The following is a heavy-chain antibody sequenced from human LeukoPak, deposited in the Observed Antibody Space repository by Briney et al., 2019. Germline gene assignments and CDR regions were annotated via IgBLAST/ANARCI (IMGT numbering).Heavy chain of an antibody. CDR1: GYSFTTYW. Sequence: GESLKISCKGSGYSFTTYWIGWVRQMPGKGLEWIGIIYPVDSHIRISPSFQGQVTISVDKSISTAYLQWSSLKASDTAIYYCARRAVVIGVGYFDYWGQGTLVTVSS. D-gene: IGHD4-23*01. CDR3: ARRAVVIGVGYFDY. CDR2: IYPVDSHI. V-gene: IGHV5-51*01. J-gene: IGHJ4*02.